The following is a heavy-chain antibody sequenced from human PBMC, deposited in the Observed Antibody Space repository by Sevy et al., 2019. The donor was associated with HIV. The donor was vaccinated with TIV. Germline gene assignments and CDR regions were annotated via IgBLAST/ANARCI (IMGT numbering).Heavy chain of an antibody. V-gene: IGHV3-74*01. CDR1: GFTFSSYW. J-gene: IGHJ4*02. Sequence: GGSLRLSCAASGFTFSSYWMHWVRQAPGKGLVWVSRINSDGSSTSYADSVKGRFTISRDNAKNTLYLQMSSLRADDTAVYYCARFVVVPAATFDASNDYWGQGTLVTVSS. CDR2: INSDGSST. D-gene: IGHD2-2*01. CDR3: ARFVVVPAATFDASNDY.